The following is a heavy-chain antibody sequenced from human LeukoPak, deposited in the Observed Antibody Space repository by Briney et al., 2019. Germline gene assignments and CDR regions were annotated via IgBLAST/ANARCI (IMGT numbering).Heavy chain of an antibody. J-gene: IGHJ4*02. Sequence: GASVKVSCKASGYTFTSYYMHWVRQAPGQGLEWMGIINPSGGSTSYAQKFQGRVTMTRDTSTSTVYMELSSLRSEDTAMYYCARHRGVITPSDYWGQGTLVTVSS. CDR2: INPSGGST. CDR3: ARHRGVITPSDY. D-gene: IGHD3-10*01. V-gene: IGHV1-46*01. CDR1: GYTFTSYY.